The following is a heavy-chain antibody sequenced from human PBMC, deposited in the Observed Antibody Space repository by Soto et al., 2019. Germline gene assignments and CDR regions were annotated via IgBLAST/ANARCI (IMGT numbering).Heavy chain of an antibody. CDR1: VGSMRTRANY. CDR2: INHSGST. D-gene: IGHD5-12*01. Sequence: LTCTVSVGSMRTRANYGRCSRHAPTQGLEWIGEINHSGSTNYNPSLKSRVTISVDTSKNQFSLKLSSVTAADTAVYYCARIRASGYDGGTLKYYYYYGMDVWGQGTTVS. V-gene: IGHV4-34*01. CDR3: ARIRASGYDGGTLKYYYYYGMDV. J-gene: IGHJ6*02.